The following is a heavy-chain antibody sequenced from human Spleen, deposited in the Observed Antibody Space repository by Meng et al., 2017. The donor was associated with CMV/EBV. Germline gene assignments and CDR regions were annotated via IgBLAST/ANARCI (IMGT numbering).Heavy chain of an antibody. J-gene: IGHJ4*02. CDR2: ISYDGSNK. CDR3: ARQYYDFWSGYSTIWVGADYFDY. D-gene: IGHD3-3*01. CDR1: GFTFSSYA. Sequence: GGSLRLSCAASGFTFSSYAMHWVRQAPGKGLEWVAVISYDGSNKYYADSVKGRFTISRDNSKNTLYLQMNSLRAEDTAVYYCARQYYDFWSGYSTIWVGADYFDYWGQGTLVTVSS. V-gene: IGHV3-30-3*01.